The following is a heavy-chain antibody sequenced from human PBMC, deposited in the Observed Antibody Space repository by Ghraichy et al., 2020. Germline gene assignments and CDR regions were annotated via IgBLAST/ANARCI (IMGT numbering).Heavy chain of an antibody. CDR1: GFTVSSNY. D-gene: IGHD5-24*01. J-gene: IGHJ4*02. CDR2: IYSGGST. CDR3: ARDNGYNPRRFDY. V-gene: IGHV3-53*01. Sequence: GGSLRLSCAASGFTVSSNYMSWVRQAPGKGLEWVSVIYSGGSTYYADSVKGRFTISRDNSKNTLYLQMNSLRAEDTAVYYCARDNGYNPRRFDYWGQGTLVTVSS.